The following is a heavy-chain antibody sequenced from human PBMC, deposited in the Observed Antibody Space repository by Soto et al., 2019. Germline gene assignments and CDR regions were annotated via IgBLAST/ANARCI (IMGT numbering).Heavy chain of an antibody. D-gene: IGHD3-22*01. Sequence: GESLKISCKGSGYSFTRYWIGWVRQMPGKGLEWVGIIYPGDLDTRYSPSSRGQVTMTRDTSISTAYMELSRLRSDDTAVYYCARGKLSSGSLYYYYGMDVWGQGTTVTVSS. CDR3: ARGKLSSGSLYYYYGMDV. CDR2: IYPGDLDT. CDR1: GYSFTRYW. J-gene: IGHJ6*02. V-gene: IGHV5-51*01.